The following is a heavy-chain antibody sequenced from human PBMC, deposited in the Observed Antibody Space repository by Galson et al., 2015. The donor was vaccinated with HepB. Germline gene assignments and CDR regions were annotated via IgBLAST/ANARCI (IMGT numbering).Heavy chain of an antibody. CDR3: AREHDFWSGYYVGGERGFDP. D-gene: IGHD3-3*01. CDR2: INPSGGST. J-gene: IGHJ5*02. Sequence: SVKVSCKASGYTFTSYYMHWVRQAPGQGLEWMGIINPSGGSTSYAQKFQGRVTMTRDTSTSTVYMELSSLRSEDTAVYYCAREHDFWSGYYVGGERGFDPWGQGALVTVSS. CDR1: GYTFTSYY. V-gene: IGHV1-46*01.